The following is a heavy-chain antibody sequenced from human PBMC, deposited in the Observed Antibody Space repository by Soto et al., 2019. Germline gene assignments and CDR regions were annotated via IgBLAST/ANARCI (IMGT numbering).Heavy chain of an antibody. J-gene: IGHJ4*02. V-gene: IGHV3-30*18. D-gene: IGHD2-21*01. Sequence: GGSLRLSCAASGFMFSNYGMSWVRQAPGKGLEWIAVISSDGGIAHYADSVRGRFTTSRDNSKNTISLQMNSLRAEDTAIYYCAKEMVVNPFDSWGQGALVTVSS. CDR2: ISSDGGIA. CDR3: AKEMVVNPFDS. CDR1: GFMFSNYG.